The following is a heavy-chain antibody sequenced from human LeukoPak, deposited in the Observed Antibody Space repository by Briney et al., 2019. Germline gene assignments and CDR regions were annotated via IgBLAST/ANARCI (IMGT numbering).Heavy chain of an antibody. J-gene: IGHJ5*02. D-gene: IGHD6-13*01. CDR3: ARDLSSCWFDP. CDR2: INPSGGTT. Sequence: GASVKVSCKASGYTFTSYYMHSVRQAPGQGLEWMGIINPSGGTTSYAQKFQGRVTMTRDTSTTTVYMELSSLRSEDTAVYYCARDLSSCWFDPWGQGTLVTVSS. V-gene: IGHV1-46*01. CDR1: GYTFTSYY.